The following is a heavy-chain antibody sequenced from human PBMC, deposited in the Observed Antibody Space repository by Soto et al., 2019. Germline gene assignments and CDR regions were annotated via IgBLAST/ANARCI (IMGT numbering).Heavy chain of an antibody. CDR3: AKRSGNSNYYYGMDV. J-gene: IGHJ6*02. V-gene: IGHV3-23*01. D-gene: IGHD2-2*01. CDR2: ISGGGGTT. CDR1: GFTFSNYA. Sequence: PGGSLRLSCAASGFTFSNYAMSWVRQTPEKGLEWVSAISGGGGTTYYAPSMKGRFTISRDNSKNTLSLQMNSLRAEDTAVYYCAKRSGNSNYYYGMDVWGQGTTVTVSS.